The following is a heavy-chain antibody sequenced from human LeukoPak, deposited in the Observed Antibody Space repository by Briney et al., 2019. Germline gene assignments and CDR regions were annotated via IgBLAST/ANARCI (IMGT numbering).Heavy chain of an antibody. Sequence: GSLRLSCAASGFTVSGNYMSWIRQPPGKGLEWIGYIYYSGSTNYNPSLKSRVTMSVDTSKNQFSLKLSSVTAADTAVYYCARDKDYFDSGGAFDIWGQGTMVTVSS. CDR1: GFTVSGNY. J-gene: IGHJ3*02. CDR3: ARDKDYFDSGGAFDI. V-gene: IGHV4-59*02. CDR2: IYYSGST. D-gene: IGHD3-22*01.